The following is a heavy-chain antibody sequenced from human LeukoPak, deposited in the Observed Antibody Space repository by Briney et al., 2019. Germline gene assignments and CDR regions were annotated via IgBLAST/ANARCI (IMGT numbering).Heavy chain of an antibody. CDR3: ARCSGYGMDV. CDR2: ISYDGSNK. V-gene: IGHV3-30-3*01. D-gene: IGHD3-10*02. Sequence: PGGSLRLSCAASGFTFSSYAMHWVRQAPGKGLEWVAVISYDGSNKYYADSVKGRFTISRDNSENTLYLQMNSLRVEDTAVYNCARCSGYGMDVWGQGTTVTVSS. J-gene: IGHJ6*02. CDR1: GFTFSSYA.